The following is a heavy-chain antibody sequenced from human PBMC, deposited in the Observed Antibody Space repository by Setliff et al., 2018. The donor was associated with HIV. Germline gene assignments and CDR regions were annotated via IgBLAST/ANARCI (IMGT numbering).Heavy chain of an antibody. J-gene: IGHJ6*03. Sequence: PGGSLRLSCAASGFTFSSYAMSWVRQAPGKGLEWVSAISGSGGSTYYADSVKGRFTISRDNSKNTLYLQMNSLRAEDTAVYYCAKDPSSGLVSYYYYMDVWGKGTTVTVSS. CDR1: GFTFSSYA. CDR3: AKDPSSGLVSYYYYMDV. V-gene: IGHV3-23*01. CDR2: ISGSGGST. D-gene: IGHD6-19*01.